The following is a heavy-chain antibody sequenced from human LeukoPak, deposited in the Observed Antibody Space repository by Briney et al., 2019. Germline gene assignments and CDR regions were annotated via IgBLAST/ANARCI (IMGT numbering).Heavy chain of an antibody. Sequence: SETLSLTCTISGDSINSYHWSWLRQPPGSKLEWIGYFYYSGVTNYNPSLKSRVTMSLDTSKKQFSLKLNSVTAADTAVYYCARKTYCSGGRCYGENWFDPWGQGTLVTVSS. J-gene: IGHJ5*02. CDR2: FYYSGVT. D-gene: IGHD2-15*01. V-gene: IGHV4-59*01. CDR3: ARKTYCSGGRCYGENWFDP. CDR1: GDSINSYH.